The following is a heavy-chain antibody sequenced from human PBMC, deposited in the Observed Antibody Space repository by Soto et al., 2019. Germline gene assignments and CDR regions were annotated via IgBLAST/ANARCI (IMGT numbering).Heavy chain of an antibody. CDR1: GGSFSGYY. CDR2: INHSGST. D-gene: IGHD6-19*01. J-gene: IGHJ4*02. CDR3: APIRQQWLDDY. V-gene: IGHV4-34*01. Sequence: PSETLSLTCAVYGGSFSGYYWSWIRQPPGKGLEWIGEINHSGSTNYNPSPKSRVTISVDTSKNQFSLKLSSVTAADTAVYYCAPIRQQWLDDYWGQGTLVTVSS.